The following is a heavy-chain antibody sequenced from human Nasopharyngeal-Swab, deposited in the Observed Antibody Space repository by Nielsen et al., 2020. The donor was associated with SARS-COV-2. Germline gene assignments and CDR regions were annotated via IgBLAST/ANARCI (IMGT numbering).Heavy chain of an antibody. CDR2: ISTSSSYI. V-gene: IGHV3-21*01. CDR1: GFTFSSYK. Sequence: GESLKISCAASGFTFSSYKINWVRQAPGKGLEWVSSISTSSSYIDYADSVKGRFTISRDNAKNSVYLQMNSLRAEDTAVCYCARVEVYGDLPDYWGQGTLVTVSS. CDR3: ARVEVYGDLPDY. D-gene: IGHD4-17*01. J-gene: IGHJ4*02.